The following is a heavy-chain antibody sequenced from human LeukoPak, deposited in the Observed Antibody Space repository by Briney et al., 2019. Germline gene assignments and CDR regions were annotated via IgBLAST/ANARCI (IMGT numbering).Heavy chain of an antibody. D-gene: IGHD6-13*01. J-gene: IGHJ4*02. Sequence: PWASVKVSCKASGGTFSSYAISWVRQAPGQGLEWMGWINTNTGNPTYAQGFTGRFVFSLDTSVSTAYLQISSLKAEDTAVYYCAMGSIAAAGTCDYWGQGTLVTVSS. CDR3: AMGSIAAAGTCDY. CDR1: GGTFSSYA. CDR2: INTNTGNP. V-gene: IGHV7-4-1*02.